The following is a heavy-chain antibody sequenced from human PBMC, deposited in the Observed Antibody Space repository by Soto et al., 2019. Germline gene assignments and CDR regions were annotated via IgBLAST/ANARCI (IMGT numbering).Heavy chain of an antibody. Sequence: QVPLVQSGAEVKKPGSSVKVSCEASGGTFSSYPINWVRQAPGQGLEWMGGIIPFFGTSNYAQKFQGRVTITADESTSTAYMELRSLRSEDTAVYYCARVGHITNYGMAVWGQATTVTVSS. D-gene: IGHD1-26*01. CDR2: IIPFFGTS. V-gene: IGHV1-69*01. CDR1: GGTFSSYP. J-gene: IGHJ6*02. CDR3: ARVGHITNYGMAV.